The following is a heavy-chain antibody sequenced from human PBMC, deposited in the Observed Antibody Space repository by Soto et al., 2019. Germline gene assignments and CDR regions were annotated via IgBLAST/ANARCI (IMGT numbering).Heavy chain of an antibody. J-gene: IGHJ5*02. CDR2: INPNSGGT. Sequence: ASVKVSCKASGYTFTGYYMHWVRQAPGQGLEWMGWINPNSGGTNYAQKFQGRVTMTRDTSISTAYMELSRLRSDDTAVYYCARVGVVGSSSNWFDPWGQGTLVTVAS. CDR1: GYTFTGYY. CDR3: ARVGVVGSSSNWFDP. V-gene: IGHV1-2*02. D-gene: IGHD6-6*01.